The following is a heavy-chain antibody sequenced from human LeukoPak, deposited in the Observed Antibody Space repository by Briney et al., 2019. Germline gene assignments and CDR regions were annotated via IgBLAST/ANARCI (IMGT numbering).Heavy chain of an antibody. J-gene: IGHJ4*02. CDR1: GGSFSGYY. CDR3: ASVETSYSYGSGGSDY. D-gene: IGHD3-10*01. V-gene: IGHV4-34*01. Sequence: SETLSLTCAVYGGSFSGYYWSWICQPPGKGLEWIGEINHSGSTNYNPSLKSRVTISVDTSKNQFSLKLSSVTAADTAVYYCASVETSYSYGSGGSDYWGQGTLVTVSS. CDR2: INHSGST.